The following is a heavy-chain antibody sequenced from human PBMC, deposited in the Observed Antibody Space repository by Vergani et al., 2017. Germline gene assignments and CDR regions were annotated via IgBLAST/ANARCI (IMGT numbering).Heavy chain of an antibody. J-gene: IGHJ4*02. CDR2: IIPIFGTA. V-gene: IGHV1-69*01. CDR1: GGTFSSYA. CDR3: ARVAPSYGSGSYRTLDY. Sequence: QVQLVQSGAEVKKPGSSVKVSCKASGGTFSSYAISWVRQAPGQGLEWMGGIIPIFGTANYAQKFQGRVTITADASTSTAYMELSSLRSEDTAVYYCARVAPSYGSGSYRTLDYWGQGTLVTVSS. D-gene: IGHD3-10*01.